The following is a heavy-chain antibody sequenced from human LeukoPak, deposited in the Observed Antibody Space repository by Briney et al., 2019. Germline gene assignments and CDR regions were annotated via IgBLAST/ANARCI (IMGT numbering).Heavy chain of an antibody. D-gene: IGHD6-19*01. J-gene: IGHJ4*01. CDR3: AKGIFSSGWSYFDY. Sequence: GGSLRLSCAASGFTFSNSAMSWVRQAPGKGLEWVSTLSGSGITTYYADSVKGRFTISRDNSKNTLYLQMNSLRAEDTAVYYCAKGIFSSGWSYFDYWGHGTLVTVSS. CDR2: LSGSGITT. CDR1: GFTFSNSA. V-gene: IGHV3-23*01.